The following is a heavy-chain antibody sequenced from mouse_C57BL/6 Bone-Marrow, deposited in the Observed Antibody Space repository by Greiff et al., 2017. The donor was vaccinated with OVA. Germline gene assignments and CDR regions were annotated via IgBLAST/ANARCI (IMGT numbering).Heavy chain of an antibody. CDR3: ARAHYYGSSYWYFDV. CDR1: GYSITSDY. V-gene: IGHV3-8*01. D-gene: IGHD1-1*01. CDR2: ISYSGST. J-gene: IGHJ1*03. Sequence: EVHLVESGPGLAKPSQTLSLTCSVTGYSITSDYWNWIRKFPGNKLEYMGYISYSGSTYYNPSLKSRISITRDTSKNQYYLQLNSVTTEDTATYYCARAHYYGSSYWYFDVWGTGTTVTVSS.